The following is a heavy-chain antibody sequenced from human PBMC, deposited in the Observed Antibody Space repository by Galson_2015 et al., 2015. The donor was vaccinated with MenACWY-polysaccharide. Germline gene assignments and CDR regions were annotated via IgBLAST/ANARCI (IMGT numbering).Heavy chain of an antibody. V-gene: IGHV3-23*01. CDR2: ISGSGEST. Sequence: SLRLSCAASGFTFNTYSMSWVRQAPGKGLEWVSGISGSGESTYYADSVKGRFIISRDNSKNTLYLQMNSLRAEDTAVYYCANRHTGFLEAMDVWGKGTTVTVSS. CDR3: ANRHTGFLEAMDV. CDR1: GFTFNTYS. D-gene: IGHD3-3*01. J-gene: IGHJ6*04.